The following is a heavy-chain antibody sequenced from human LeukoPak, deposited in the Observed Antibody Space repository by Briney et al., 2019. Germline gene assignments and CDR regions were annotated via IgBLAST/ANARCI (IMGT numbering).Heavy chain of an antibody. CDR2: ISDSGRT. CDR3: ARGASSWDY. D-gene: IGHD6-13*01. J-gene: IGHJ4*01. Sequence: SETLSLTCTVSGGTISSGSSDYYWGWLRQPPGKGPDWIGSISDSGRTYYNPSLKSRVTVSVDTSKNQFSLKVTSVTAADTAVYYCARGASSWDYWGHGTLVTVSS. V-gene: IGHV4-39*07. CDR1: GGTISSGSSDYY.